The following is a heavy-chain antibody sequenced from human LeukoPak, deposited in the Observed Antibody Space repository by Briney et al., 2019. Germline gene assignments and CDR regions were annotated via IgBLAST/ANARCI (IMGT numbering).Heavy chain of an antibody. CDR1: GYTFTSYA. CDR3: ARGPARWELSL. CDR2: INAGNGNT. J-gene: IGHJ4*02. Sequence: ASVKVSCKASGYTFTSYAMHWVRQAPGQRLEWMGWINAGNGNTKYSQKFQGRVTITRNTSISTAYMELSSLRSEDTAVYYCARGPARWELSLWGQGTLVTVSS. D-gene: IGHD1-26*01. V-gene: IGHV1-3*01.